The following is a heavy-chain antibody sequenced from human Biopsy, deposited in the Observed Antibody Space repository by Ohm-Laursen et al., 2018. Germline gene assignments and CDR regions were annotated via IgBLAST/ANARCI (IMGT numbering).Heavy chain of an antibody. Sequence: SVKASCKAYGAIFSNYAITWVRQAPGQGLEWMGGIIPLFGAPNYAQKFQGRLTITADESKSTTYMELSSLRSEDTAVYYCARLAQIYGDSPFDPWGQGTLVTVSS. CDR2: IIPLFGAP. CDR1: GAIFSNYA. D-gene: IGHD4-17*01. V-gene: IGHV1-69*13. CDR3: ARLAQIYGDSPFDP. J-gene: IGHJ5*02.